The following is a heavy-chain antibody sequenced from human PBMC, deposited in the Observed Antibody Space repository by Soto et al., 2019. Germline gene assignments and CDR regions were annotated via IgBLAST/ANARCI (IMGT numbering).Heavy chain of an antibody. Sequence: GGSLRLSCAASGFTFSSYDMQWVRQATGKGLEWVSAIGTAGDTYYPGSVKGRFTISRDNSKNTLYLQMNSLRAEDTAVYYCARTIYSYDSSGYYLDYRGQGTLVTVSS. V-gene: IGHV3-13*04. J-gene: IGHJ4*02. D-gene: IGHD3-22*01. CDR1: GFTFSSYD. CDR3: ARTIYSYDSSGYYLDY. CDR2: IGTAGDT.